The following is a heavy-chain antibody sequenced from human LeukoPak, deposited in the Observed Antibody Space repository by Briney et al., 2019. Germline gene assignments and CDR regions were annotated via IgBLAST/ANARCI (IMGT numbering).Heavy chain of an antibody. J-gene: IGHJ4*02. CDR3: ARQDYGYVWGSYRPGSLDY. V-gene: IGHV4-38-2*02. Sequence: SETLSLTCTVSGYSISSGYYWGWIRQPPGKGLEWIGSIYHSGSTYYNPSLKSRVTISVDTSKNQFSLKLSSVTAADTAVYYCARQDYGYVWGSYRPGSLDYWGQGTLVTVSS. D-gene: IGHD3-16*02. CDR1: GYSISSGYY. CDR2: IYHSGST.